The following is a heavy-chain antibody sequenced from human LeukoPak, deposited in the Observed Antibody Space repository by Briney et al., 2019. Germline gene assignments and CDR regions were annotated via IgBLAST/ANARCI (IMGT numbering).Heavy chain of an antibody. Sequence: PGGSLRLSCAASGFTFSSYAMSWVRQAPGKGLEWVSSISSSSSYIYYADSVKGRFTISRDNAKNSLYLQMNSLRAEDTAAYYCARDADSSSWETVFSDYYMDVWGKGTTVTVSS. D-gene: IGHD6-13*01. V-gene: IGHV3-21*01. J-gene: IGHJ6*03. CDR3: ARDADSSSWETVFSDYYMDV. CDR2: ISSSSSYI. CDR1: GFTFSSYA.